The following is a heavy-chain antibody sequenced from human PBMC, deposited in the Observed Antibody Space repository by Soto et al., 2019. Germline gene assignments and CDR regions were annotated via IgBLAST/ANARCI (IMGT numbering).Heavy chain of an antibody. CDR3: ARGVSTWLQLSYFDY. V-gene: IGHV4-34*01. CDR2: INHSGST. J-gene: IGHJ4*02. Sequence: KPSETLSLTCAVYCGSFSGYYWSWIRQPPGKGLEWIGEINHSGSTNYNPSLKSRVTISVDTSKNQFSLKLSSVTAADTAVYYCARGVSTWLQLSYFDYWGQGTLVTVSS. D-gene: IGHD5-12*01. CDR1: CGSFSGYY.